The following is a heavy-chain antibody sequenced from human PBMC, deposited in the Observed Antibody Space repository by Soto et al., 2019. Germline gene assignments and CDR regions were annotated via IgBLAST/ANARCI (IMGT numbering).Heavy chain of an antibody. J-gene: IGHJ2*01. V-gene: IGHV3-30*18. CDR1: GFTFSSYG. CDR3: AKTGPYCGGDCYSWYFDL. CDR2: ISYDGSNK. D-gene: IGHD2-21*02. Sequence: QVQVVESGGGVVQPGRSLRLSCAASGFTFSSYGMHWVRQAPGKGLEWVAVISYDGSNKYYADSVKGRFTISRDNSKNTLYLQMNSLRAEDTAVYYCAKTGPYCGGDCYSWYFDLWGRGTLVTVSS.